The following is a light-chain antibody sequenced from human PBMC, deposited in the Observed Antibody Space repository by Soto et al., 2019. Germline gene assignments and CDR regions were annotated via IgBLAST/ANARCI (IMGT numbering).Light chain of an antibody. CDR3: QKYDNVPTT. J-gene: IGKJ3*01. Sequence: DIPMTQSPSSLSASVGDRVTISCRASQDINNYLAWYQQKAGKVPNLLIYDASTLQSGVPSRFSGSGSGTDFFLTISSLQPEDVATYYCQKYDNVPTTFGPGTKVDIK. V-gene: IGKV1-27*01. CDR2: DAS. CDR1: QDINNY.